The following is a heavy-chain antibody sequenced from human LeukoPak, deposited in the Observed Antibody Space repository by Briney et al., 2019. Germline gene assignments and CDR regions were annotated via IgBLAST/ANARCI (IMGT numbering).Heavy chain of an antibody. CDR2: FDPEDGET. CDR3: ARDSRDCSGGSCYVMRYYYYGMDV. Sequence: ASVKVSCKVSGCTLTELSMHWVRQAPGKGLEWMGGFDPEDGETIYAQKFQGRVTMTEDTSTDTAYMELSSLRSEDTAVYYCARDSRDCSGGSCYVMRYYYYGMDVWGQGTTVAVSS. V-gene: IGHV1-24*01. D-gene: IGHD2-15*01. J-gene: IGHJ6*02. CDR1: GCTLTELS.